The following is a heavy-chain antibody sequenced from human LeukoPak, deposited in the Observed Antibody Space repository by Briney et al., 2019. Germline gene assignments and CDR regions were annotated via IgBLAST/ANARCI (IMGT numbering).Heavy chain of an antibody. Sequence: AXVKVSCKASGYTFTGYYMHWVRQAPGQGLEWMGWINPKSGGTNYAQKFQGRVTITRETNNSTAYMELSRLRSDDTAVYYCARGAVAAWGQGTLVTVSS. CDR2: INPKSGGT. V-gene: IGHV1-2*02. D-gene: IGHD6-19*01. CDR1: GYTFTGYY. CDR3: ARGAVAA. J-gene: IGHJ5*02.